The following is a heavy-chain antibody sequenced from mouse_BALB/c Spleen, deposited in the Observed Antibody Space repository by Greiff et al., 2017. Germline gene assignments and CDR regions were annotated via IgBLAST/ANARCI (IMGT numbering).Heavy chain of an antibody. CDR2: IDPYYGGT. D-gene: IGHD1-1*01. J-gene: IGHJ1*01. CDR1: GYSFTGYN. CDR3: ARGLYGSSPSYWYFDV. V-gene: IGHV1-39*01. Sequence: VQLKQSGPELEKPGASVKISCKASGYSFTGYNMNWVKQSNGKSLEWIGNIDPYYGGTSYNQKFKGKATLTVDKSSSTAYMQLKSLTSEDSAVYYCARGLYGSSPSYWYFDVWGAGTTVTVSS.